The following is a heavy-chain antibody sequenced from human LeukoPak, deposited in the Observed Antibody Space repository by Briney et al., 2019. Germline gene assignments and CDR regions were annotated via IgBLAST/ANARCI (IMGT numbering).Heavy chain of an antibody. V-gene: IGHV4-59*01. CDR2: IYYNGST. CDR1: GGSINSYY. CDR3: ARDCGGDCYLGPFVY. J-gene: IGHJ4*02. D-gene: IGHD2-21*02. Sequence: SETLSLTCTVSGGSINSYYCSWIRQPPGKGLEWIGFIYYNGSTNYNPSLKSRVTISVDTSKNQFSLKLSSVTAADTAVYYCARDCGGDCYLGPFVYWGQGTLVTVSS.